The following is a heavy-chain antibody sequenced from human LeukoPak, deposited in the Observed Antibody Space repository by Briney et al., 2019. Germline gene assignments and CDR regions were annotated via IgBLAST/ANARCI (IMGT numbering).Heavy chain of an antibody. J-gene: IGHJ4*02. V-gene: IGHV3-23*01. Sequence: GGSLRLSCEASGFTFSSYALIWVRKAPGKGLEWVSAISGSGGDTYYADSVKGRFTIFRDNSKNTVYLRMNSLRAEDTAVYYCAKDPWGSRGYFDYWGQGTLVTVSS. CDR2: ISGSGGDT. CDR1: GFTFSSYA. CDR3: AKDPWGSRGYFDY. D-gene: IGHD7-27*01.